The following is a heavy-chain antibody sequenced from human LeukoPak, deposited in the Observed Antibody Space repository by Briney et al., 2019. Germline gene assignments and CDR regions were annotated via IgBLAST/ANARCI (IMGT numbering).Heavy chain of an antibody. V-gene: IGHV3-43*01. CDR3: AKDTADTADGLFFDY. Sequence: PGGSLRLSCAASGFTFDDYGMSWVRQAPGKGLEWVSLISWDGGSTYYADSVKGRFTISRDNSKNSLYLQMNSLRTEDTALYYCAKDTADTADGLFFDYWGQGTLVTVSS. D-gene: IGHD5-18*01. CDR2: ISWDGGST. CDR1: GFTFDDYG. J-gene: IGHJ4*02.